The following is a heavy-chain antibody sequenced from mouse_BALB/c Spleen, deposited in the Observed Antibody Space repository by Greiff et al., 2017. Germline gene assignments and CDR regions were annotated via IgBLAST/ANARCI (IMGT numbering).Heavy chain of an antibody. D-gene: IGHD1-1*01. CDR2: IDPANGNT. CDR3: APLSTTVEAMDY. J-gene: IGHJ4*01. Sequence: VQLQQSGAELVKPGASVKLSCTASGFYFTDSYMHWVKQRPEQGLEWIGRIDPANGNTKYDPKFQGKATITADTYSNTAYLQLSILTSEDTAVYYCAPLSTTVEAMDYWGQGTSVTVSS. V-gene: IGHV14-3*02. CDR1: GFYFTDSY.